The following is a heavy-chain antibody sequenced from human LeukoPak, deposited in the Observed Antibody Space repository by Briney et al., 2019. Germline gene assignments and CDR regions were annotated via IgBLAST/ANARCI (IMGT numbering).Heavy chain of an antibody. CDR2: ISSSGSTI. CDR3: AREGYYGSGSYRGGWFDP. V-gene: IGHV3-48*03. D-gene: IGHD3-10*01. J-gene: IGHJ5*02. CDR1: GFTFSSYE. Sequence: GGSLRLSCAASGFTFSSYEMNWVRQAPGKGLEWVSYISSSGSTIYYADSVKGRFTISRDNAKNSLYLQMNSLRAEDTAVYYCAREGYYGSGSYRGGWFDPWGQGTLVTVSS.